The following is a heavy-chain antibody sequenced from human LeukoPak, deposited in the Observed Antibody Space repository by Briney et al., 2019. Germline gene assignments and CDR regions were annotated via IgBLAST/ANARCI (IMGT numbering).Heavy chain of an antibody. V-gene: IGHV4-38-2*02. CDR2: IYHSGST. J-gene: IGHJ5*02. D-gene: IGHD6-13*01. CDR1: GYSISSGYY. CDR3: ARVVAAPDNWFDP. Sequence: KSSETLSLTCTVSGYSISSGYYWGWIRQPPGKGLEWIGSIYHSGSTYYNPSLKSRVTISVDTSKNQFSLKLSSVTAADTAVYYCARVVAAPDNWFDPWGQGTLVTVSS.